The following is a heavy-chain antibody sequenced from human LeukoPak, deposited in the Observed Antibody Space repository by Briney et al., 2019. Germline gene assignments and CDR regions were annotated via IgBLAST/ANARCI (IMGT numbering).Heavy chain of an antibody. J-gene: IGHJ4*02. CDR1: GGSVSSGSYY. CDR3: ARSSSSSDY. CDR2: IYYSGST. Sequence: SETLSLTCIVSGGSVSSGSYYWSWIRQPPGKGLEWIGYIYYSGSTNYNPSLKSRVTISVDTSKNQFSLKLSSVTAADTAVYYCARSSSSSDYWGQGTLVTVSS. D-gene: IGHD6-6*01. V-gene: IGHV4-61*01.